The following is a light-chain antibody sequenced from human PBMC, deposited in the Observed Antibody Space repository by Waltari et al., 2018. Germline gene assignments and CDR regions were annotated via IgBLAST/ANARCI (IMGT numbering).Light chain of an antibody. CDR1: SRDVGGSNY. Sequence: QSALTPPRSVSGSPGPSVPISCPVPSRDVGGSNYVSWYQQHPGKAPKLMIDDVSKRPSGVPDRFSGSKSGNTASLTISGLQAEDEADYYCCSYAGSYTFDVVFGGGTKLTVL. J-gene: IGLJ2*01. CDR3: CSYAGSYTFDVV. V-gene: IGLV2-11*01. CDR2: DVS.